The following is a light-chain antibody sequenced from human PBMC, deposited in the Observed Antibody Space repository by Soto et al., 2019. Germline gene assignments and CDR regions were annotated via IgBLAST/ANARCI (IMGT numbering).Light chain of an antibody. CDR3: QQLNSYPLT. CDR2: AAT. V-gene: IGKV1-9*01. J-gene: IGKJ4*01. Sequence: IQLTQSPSSLSASVGDRVTITCRASQGISSYLAWYQQKPGKAPTLLIYAATTLQSGVPSRFSGSGSGTDFTLTSISPQPEDLANYYCQQLNSYPLTFGGGTKVEIK. CDR1: QGISSY.